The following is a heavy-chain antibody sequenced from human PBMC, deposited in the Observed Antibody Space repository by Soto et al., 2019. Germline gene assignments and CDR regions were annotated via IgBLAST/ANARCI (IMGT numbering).Heavy chain of an antibody. CDR3: ARDRGSGFWSGYHMDY. CDR1: GYTFTSYA. D-gene: IGHD3-3*01. CDR2: INAGNGNT. Sequence: ASVKVSCKASGYTFTSYAMHWVRQAPGQRLEWMGWINAGNGNTKYSQKFQGRVTITRDTSASTAYMELSSLRSEDTAVYYCARDRGSGFWSGYHMDYWGQGTLVTVSS. J-gene: IGHJ4*02. V-gene: IGHV1-3*01.